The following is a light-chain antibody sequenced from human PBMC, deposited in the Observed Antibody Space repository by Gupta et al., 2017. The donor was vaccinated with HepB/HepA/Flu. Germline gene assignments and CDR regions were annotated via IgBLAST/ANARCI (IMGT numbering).Light chain of an antibody. Sequence: DVVMPQSPLSLPVTLGQPASISCRSSQGLVYSDGNTYLNWFHQRPGQSPRRLIYKVSNRDSGVPDIFSGSESGNMYTLRISRVEAEDVGIYYCMQASHWPLTFGGGTKVEIK. CDR1: QGLVYSDGNTY. V-gene: IGKV2-30*01. J-gene: IGKJ4*01. CDR3: MQASHWPLT. CDR2: KVS.